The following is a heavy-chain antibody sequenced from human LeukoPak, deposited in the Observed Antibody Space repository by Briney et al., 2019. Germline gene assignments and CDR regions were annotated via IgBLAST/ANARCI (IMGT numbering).Heavy chain of an antibody. J-gene: IGHJ4*02. CDR1: GFTFSSYE. V-gene: IGHV3-23*01. D-gene: IGHD3-10*01. CDR3: AKVRFGVTARYYFDY. Sequence: GGSLRLSCAASGFTFSSYEMNWVRQAPGKGLEWVSVISGSGGSTYYADSVKGRFTVSRDNSKNTLYLQMNSLRAEDTAVYYCAKVRFGVTARYYFDYWGQGTLVTVSS. CDR2: ISGSGGST.